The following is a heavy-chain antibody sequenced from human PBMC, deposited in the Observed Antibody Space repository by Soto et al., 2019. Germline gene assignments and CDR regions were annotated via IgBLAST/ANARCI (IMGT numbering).Heavy chain of an antibody. CDR1: GFTFGDYA. CDR2: IRSKAYGGTT. V-gene: IGHV3-49*05. J-gene: IGHJ5*02. Sequence: EVQLVESGGGLVKPGRSLRLSCTASGFTFGDYAMSWFRQAPGKGLEWVGFIRSKAYGGTTEYAASVKGRFTISRDDSKSIAYLQMNSLKTEDTAVYYCTRRRDSSGWYNWFDPWGQGTLVTVSS. CDR3: TRRRDSSGWYNWFDP. D-gene: IGHD6-19*01.